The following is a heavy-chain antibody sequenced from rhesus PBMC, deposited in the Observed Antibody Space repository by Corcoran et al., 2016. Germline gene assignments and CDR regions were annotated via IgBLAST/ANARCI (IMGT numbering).Heavy chain of an antibody. CDR1: GFTFSSYG. Sequence: EVQLVESGGGLVQPGGSLRLSCAASGFTFSSYGMHWVRQVPRKGLEWVAVISYDGSKKYYAESVKDLFTISRDNSKNMLYLQMNNLKLEDTAVYYCASGGYGSSHYYYFDLWGPGTPITISS. V-gene: IGHV3-54*02. J-gene: IGHJ2*01. D-gene: IGHD4-29*01. CDR2: ISYDGSKK. CDR3: ASGGYGSSHYYYFDL.